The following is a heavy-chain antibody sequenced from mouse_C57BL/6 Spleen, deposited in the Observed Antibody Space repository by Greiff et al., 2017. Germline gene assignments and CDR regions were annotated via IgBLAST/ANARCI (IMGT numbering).Heavy chain of an antibody. CDR1: GYTFTSYW. V-gene: IGHV1-69*01. Sequence: QVQLQQPGAELVMPGASVKLSCKASGYTFTSYWMHWVKQRPGQGLEWIGEIDPSDSYTNYNQKFKGKSTLTVDKSSSTAYMQLSSLTSEDSAVYYCARAVTKRFFAYWGQGTLVTVSA. D-gene: IGHD2-13*01. CDR2: IDPSDSYT. J-gene: IGHJ3*01. CDR3: ARAVTKRFFAY.